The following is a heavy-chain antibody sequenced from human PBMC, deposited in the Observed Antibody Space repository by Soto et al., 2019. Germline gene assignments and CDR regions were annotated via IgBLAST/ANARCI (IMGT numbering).Heavy chain of an antibody. CDR1: GFTFSSYG. V-gene: IGHV3-33*01. CDR2: IWYDGSNK. Sequence: GGSLRLSCAASGFTFSSYGMHWVRQAPGKGLEWVAVIWYDGSNKYYADSVKGRFTISRDNSKNTLYLQMNSLRAEDTAVYYCARRKRRYSYVSEAPIAVAAPNDYWGQGTLVTVSS. D-gene: IGHD6-19*01. J-gene: IGHJ4*02. CDR3: ARRKRRYSYVSEAPIAVAAPNDY.